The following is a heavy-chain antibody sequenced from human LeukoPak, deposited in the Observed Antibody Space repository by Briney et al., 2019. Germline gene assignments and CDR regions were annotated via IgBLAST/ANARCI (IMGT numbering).Heavy chain of an antibody. D-gene: IGHD1-7*01. V-gene: IGHV4-61*02. Sequence: SETLSLTCTVSGGSSSSGSYYWSWIRQPAGKGLEWIGRIYTSGSTNYNPSLKSRVTISLDTSKNQFSLTLSSVTAADTAVYYCARGGGSYSWNFWGAFDIWDQGTMVTVSS. CDR1: GGSSSSGSYY. CDR3: ARGGGSYSWNFWGAFDI. J-gene: IGHJ3*02. CDR2: IYTSGST.